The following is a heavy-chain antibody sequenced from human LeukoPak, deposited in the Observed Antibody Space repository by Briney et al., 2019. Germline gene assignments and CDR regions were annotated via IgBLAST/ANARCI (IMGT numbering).Heavy chain of an antibody. CDR1: GFNVSSNY. J-gene: IGHJ4*02. CDR3: VTSTGQQFIPYDY. CDR2: IYGADAA. D-gene: IGHD6-13*01. Sequence: GGSLRLSCAASGFNVSSNYITWIRQAPGKGLEWVSLIYGADAAYYAESVRGRFMISRDNLKNTLFLQMNSLRVEDTAVYYCVTSTGQQFIPYDYWGQGTHVTVPS. V-gene: IGHV3-66*02.